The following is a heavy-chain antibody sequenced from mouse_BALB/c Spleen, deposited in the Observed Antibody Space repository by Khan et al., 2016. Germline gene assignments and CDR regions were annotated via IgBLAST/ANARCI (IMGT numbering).Heavy chain of an antibody. Sequence: EVQLQESGPSLVKPSQTLSLTCSVTDDSITSGYWNWIRKFPGNKLEYMGYISDSGSNYYNPSLKSRISITRATSKNQYYLQLNSVTTEDTATYYCARSVRATMDYWGQGTSVTVSS. D-gene: IGHD3-1*01. CDR2: ISDSGSN. CDR1: DDSITSGY. V-gene: IGHV3-8*02. CDR3: ARSVRATMDY. J-gene: IGHJ4*01.